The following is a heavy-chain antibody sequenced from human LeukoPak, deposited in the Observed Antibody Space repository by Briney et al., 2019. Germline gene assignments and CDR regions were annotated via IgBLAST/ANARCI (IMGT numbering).Heavy chain of an antibody. D-gene: IGHD6-13*01. V-gene: IGHV3-15*01. CDR3: TTDQGSSSWQFRYYYYGMDV. Sequence: PGGSLRLSCAASGFTVSSNYMSWVRQAPGKGLEWVGRIKSKTDGGTTDYAAPVKGRFTISRDDSKNTLYLQMNSLKTEDTAVYYCTTDQGSSSWQFRYYYYGMDVWGQGTTVTVSS. CDR2: IKSKTDGGTT. CDR1: GFTVSSNY. J-gene: IGHJ6*02.